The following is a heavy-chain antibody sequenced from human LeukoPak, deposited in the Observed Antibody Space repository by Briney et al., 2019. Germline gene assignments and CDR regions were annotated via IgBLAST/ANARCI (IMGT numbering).Heavy chain of an antibody. CDR3: ARQEYSTSPLDY. V-gene: IGHV4-39*01. CDR1: GGSISSSIYY. CDR2: IYYSGST. J-gene: IGHJ4*02. Sequence: SETLSLTCTLSGGSISSSIYYCGWIRQPPGEGLEWIGSIYYSGSTYYNPSLKSRVSISVDTSKTQFSLKLTSVTAADTAVYYCARQEYSTSPLDYWGQGTLVTVSS. D-gene: IGHD6-6*01.